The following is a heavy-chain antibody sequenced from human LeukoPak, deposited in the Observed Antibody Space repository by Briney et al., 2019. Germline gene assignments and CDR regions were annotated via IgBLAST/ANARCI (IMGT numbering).Heavy chain of an antibody. CDR3: ARDSDGYFDY. D-gene: IGHD5-24*01. J-gene: IGHJ4*02. Sequence: GGSLRLSCAASGFTFSSYTMHWVRQAPGKGLEWISYISSTSSTIFYADSVKGRFTISRDNAENSVYLQMNSLRAEDTAVYYCARDSDGYFDYWGQGTLVTASS. CDR2: ISSTSSTI. V-gene: IGHV3-48*04. CDR1: GFTFSSYT.